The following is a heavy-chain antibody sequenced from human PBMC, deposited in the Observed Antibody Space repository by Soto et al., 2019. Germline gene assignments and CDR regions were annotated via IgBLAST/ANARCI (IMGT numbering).Heavy chain of an antibody. J-gene: IGHJ4*02. CDR1: GFTFSSYA. Sequence: EVQLLESGGGLVQPGGSLRLSCAASGFTFSSYAMSWVRQAPGKGLEWVSAISGGGGSTYYADSVKGRFTISRDNSKNTLYLQRTSLRAEDTAVYYCAKQKGVPAAPFDYWGQGTLVTVSS. CDR3: AKQKGVPAAPFDY. CDR2: ISGGGGST. V-gene: IGHV3-23*01. D-gene: IGHD2-2*01.